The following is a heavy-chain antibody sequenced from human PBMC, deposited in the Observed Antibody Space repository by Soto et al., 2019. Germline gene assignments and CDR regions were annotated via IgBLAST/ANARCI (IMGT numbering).Heavy chain of an antibody. D-gene: IGHD6-19*01. Sequence: GGSLRLSCAASGFTFSDYYMSWIRQAPGKGLEWVSYISSSGSTIYYADSVKGRFTISRDNAKNSLYLQMNSLRAEDTAVYYCAREGIAVAGTVAAPSYYFDYWGQGTLVTVSS. J-gene: IGHJ4*02. V-gene: IGHV3-11*01. CDR3: AREGIAVAGTVAAPSYYFDY. CDR2: ISSSGSTI. CDR1: GFTFSDYY.